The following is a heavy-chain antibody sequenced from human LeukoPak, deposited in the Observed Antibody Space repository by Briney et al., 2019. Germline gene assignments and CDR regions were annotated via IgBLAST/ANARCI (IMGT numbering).Heavy chain of an antibody. CDR3: ARGITIFGVVIDPHYGMDV. J-gene: IGHJ6*02. Sequence: SETLSLTCAVYGGSFSGYYWSWIRQPPGKGLEWIGEINHSGSTNYNPSLKSRVTISVDTSKNQFSLKLSSVTAADTAVYYCARGITIFGVVIDPHYGMDVWGQGTTVTVSS. D-gene: IGHD3-3*01. V-gene: IGHV4-34*01. CDR1: GGSFSGYY. CDR2: INHSGST.